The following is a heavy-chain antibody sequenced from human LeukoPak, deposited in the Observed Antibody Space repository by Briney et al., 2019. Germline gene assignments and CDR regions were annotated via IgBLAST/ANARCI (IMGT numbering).Heavy chain of an antibody. CDR2: ISYDGSNK. J-gene: IGHJ5*02. CDR3: ARANTRQESLTYYDFWSGYTYNWFDP. V-gene: IGHV3-30-3*01. Sequence: GGSLRLSCAASGFTFSSYAMHWVRQAPGKGLEWVAVISYDGSNKYYADSVKGRFTISRDNAKNSLYLQMNSLRAEDTAVYYCARANTRQESLTYYDFWSGYTYNWFDPWGQGTLVTVSS. CDR1: GFTFSSYA. D-gene: IGHD3-3*01.